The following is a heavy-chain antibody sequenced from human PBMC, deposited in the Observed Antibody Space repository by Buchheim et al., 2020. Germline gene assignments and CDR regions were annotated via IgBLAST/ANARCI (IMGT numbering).Heavy chain of an antibody. CDR3: ARAPWHYNWGTYRYYFDS. Sequence: QLQESGSGVVKPSQTLSLTCAVSGGSITTNDYSWSWIRQPPGKGLEWIGYIYHSGSTQYNPSLKSRITISVDRSKNQFSLEVNSVTAANTAVYYCARAPWHYNWGTYRYYFDSWGQGTL. J-gene: IGHJ4*02. CDR1: GGSITTNDYS. D-gene: IGHD3-16*02. V-gene: IGHV4-30-2*01. CDR2: IYHSGST.